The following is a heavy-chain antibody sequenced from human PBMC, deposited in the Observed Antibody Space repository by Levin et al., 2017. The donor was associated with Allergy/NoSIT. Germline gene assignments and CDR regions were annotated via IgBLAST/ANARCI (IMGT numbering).Heavy chain of an antibody. Sequence: SQTLSLTCAISGDSVSNDSAAWNWIRQSPSRGLEWLGRTYYRARWYYDSAVSVKSRITINPDTSKNQFSLHLNSVTPDDTAVYYCVRDQVTLVRGIIGYYMDVWGKGTTVTVSS. V-gene: IGHV6-1*01. CDR1: GDSVSNDSAA. CDR3: VRDQVTLVRGIIGYYMDV. J-gene: IGHJ6*03. D-gene: IGHD3-10*01. CDR2: TYYRARWYY.